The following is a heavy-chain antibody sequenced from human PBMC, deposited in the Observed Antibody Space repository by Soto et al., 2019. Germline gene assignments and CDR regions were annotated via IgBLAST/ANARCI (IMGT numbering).Heavy chain of an antibody. J-gene: IGHJ4*02. CDR1: GCSVSSGSYY. CDR3: ARRKTGYSSSWIYYFDY. V-gene: IGHV4-61*01. Sequence: SETLSLTCTVSGCSVSSGSYYWSWIRQPPGKGLEWIGYIYYSGSTNYNPSLKSRVTISVDTSKNQFSLKLSSVTAADTAVYYCARRKTGYSSSWIYYFDYWGQGTLVTVSS. D-gene: IGHD6-13*01. CDR2: IYYSGST.